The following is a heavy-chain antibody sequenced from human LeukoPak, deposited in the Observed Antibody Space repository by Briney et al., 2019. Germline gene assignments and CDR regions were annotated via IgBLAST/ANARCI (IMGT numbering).Heavy chain of an antibody. Sequence: AGRSLRLSCAASGFTFSSYAMYWVRQAPGKGLEWVAVISYDGSNKYYADSVKGRFTISRDNSKNTLYLQMNSLRAEDTAVYYCARDGSPYNPRFDYWGQGTLVTVSS. D-gene: IGHD5-24*01. CDR3: ARDGSPYNPRFDY. CDR1: GFTFSSYA. CDR2: ISYDGSNK. V-gene: IGHV3-30-3*01. J-gene: IGHJ4*02.